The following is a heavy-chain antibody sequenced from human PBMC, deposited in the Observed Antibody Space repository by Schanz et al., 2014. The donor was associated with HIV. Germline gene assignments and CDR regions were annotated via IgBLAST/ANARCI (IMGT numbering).Heavy chain of an antibody. CDR2: ISYDGSNK. CDR1: GFTFSSDG. V-gene: IGHV3-30*03. D-gene: IGHD6-19*01. CDR3: ARSPDWAGTDAFDI. J-gene: IGHJ3*02. Sequence: QVQLVESGGGVVQPGRSLRLSCAASGFTFSSDGMHWVRQAPGKGLEWVAVISYDGSNKYYADSVKGRFTISRDNSKNTLYLQMNSLRADDTAVYYCARSPDWAGTDAFDIWGQGTMVTVSS.